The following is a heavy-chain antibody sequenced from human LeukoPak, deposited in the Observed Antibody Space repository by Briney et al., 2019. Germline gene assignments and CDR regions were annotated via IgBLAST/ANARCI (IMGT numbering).Heavy chain of an antibody. V-gene: IGHV5-51*01. CDR1: GYSFTSYW. CDR2: IYPGDSDT. Sequence: GESLKISGMGSGYSFTSYWIGWVRPMTGTGLEWMGIIYPGDSDTRYSPSFQGQVTISADKSISTAYLQWSSLKASDTAMYYCARGFPGYYYYMDVWGKGTTVTISS. J-gene: IGHJ6*03. CDR3: ARGFPGYYYYMDV.